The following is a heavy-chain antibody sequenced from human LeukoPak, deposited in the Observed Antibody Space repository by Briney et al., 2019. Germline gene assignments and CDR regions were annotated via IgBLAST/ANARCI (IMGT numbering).Heavy chain of an antibody. D-gene: IGHD3-16*02. Sequence: ASVKVSCKASGYTFTSYYIHWVRQAPGQGLEWMGWISAYNGNTNYAQKLQGRVTMTTDTSTSTAYMELRSLRSDDTAVYYCARVTSLYDYVWGSYRFYLDYLGQGTLVTVSS. CDR3: ARVTSLYDYVWGSYRFYLDY. CDR1: GYTFTSYY. CDR2: ISAYNGNT. V-gene: IGHV1-18*04. J-gene: IGHJ4*02.